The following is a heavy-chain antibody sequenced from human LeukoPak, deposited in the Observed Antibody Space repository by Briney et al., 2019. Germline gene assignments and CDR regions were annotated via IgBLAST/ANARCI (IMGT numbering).Heavy chain of an antibody. D-gene: IGHD6-19*01. V-gene: IGHV4-61*01. CDR3: SSGWYLGPAFDI. Sequence: SETLSLTCTVSGGSVSSGSYYWSWIRQPPGKGLEWIGYIYYSGSTNYNPSLKSRVTISVDTSKNQFSLKLSSVTAADTAVYYCSSGWYLGPAFDIWGQGTMVTVSS. CDR1: GGSVSSGSYY. CDR2: IYYSGST. J-gene: IGHJ3*02.